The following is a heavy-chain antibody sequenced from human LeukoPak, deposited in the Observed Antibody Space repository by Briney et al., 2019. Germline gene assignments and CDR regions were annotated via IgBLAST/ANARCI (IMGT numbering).Heavy chain of an antibody. CDR3: AKGRSGSYLSRDAFDI. D-gene: IGHD1-26*01. Sequence: HPGGSLRLSCAASGFTFSNYAMRWVRQAPGKGLEWVAVISYDGSNKYYADSVKGRFTISRDNSKNTLYLQMNSLRAEDTAVYYCAKGRSGSYLSRDAFDIWGQGTMVTVSS. CDR1: GFTFSNYA. J-gene: IGHJ3*02. CDR2: ISYDGSNK. V-gene: IGHV3-30*18.